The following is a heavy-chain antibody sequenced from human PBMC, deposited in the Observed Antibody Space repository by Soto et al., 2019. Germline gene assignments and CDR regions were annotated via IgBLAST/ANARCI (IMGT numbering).Heavy chain of an antibody. Sequence: QVQLVESGGGLVKPGGSLRLSCAASGFTFSDYYMSWIRQAPGKGLEWVSYITSSSSYTIYADSVRGRFTISRDNAKNSLFLQMNSLRAEATAVYYCARADHYDTSGYWKWGQGTLVTVSS. CDR3: ARADHYDTSGYWK. CDR2: ITSSSSYT. CDR1: GFTFSDYY. J-gene: IGHJ4*02. D-gene: IGHD3-22*01. V-gene: IGHV3-11*05.